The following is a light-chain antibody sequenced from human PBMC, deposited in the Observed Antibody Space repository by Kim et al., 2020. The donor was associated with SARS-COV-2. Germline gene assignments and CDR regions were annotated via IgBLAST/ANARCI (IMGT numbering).Light chain of an antibody. V-gene: IGKV1-NL1*01. CDR2: SAS. CDR3: QQFYTSPYT. CDR1: RDITNS. J-gene: IGKJ2*01. Sequence: SSSIGDSVTMSCRASRDITNSVAWYQQIPGKAPKLLLYSASKLQSGVSSRFSGSASGTTFTLTISSLQPEDSATYYCQQFYTSPYTFGQGTKLEIK.